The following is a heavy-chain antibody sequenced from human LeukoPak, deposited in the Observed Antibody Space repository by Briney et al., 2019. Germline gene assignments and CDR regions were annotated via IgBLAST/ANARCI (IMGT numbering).Heavy chain of an antibody. CDR1: GFTFSSYS. J-gene: IGHJ5*02. D-gene: IGHD3-3*01. CDR2: ISSSSSYI. CDR3: ARENNDFWSGYYPNWFDP. V-gene: IGHV3-21*01. Sequence: GGSLRLSCAASGFTFSSYSMNWVRQAPGKGLEWVSSISSSSSYIYYADSVKGRFTISRDNAKNSLYLQMNSLRAEDTAVYYCARENNDFWSGYYPNWFDPWGQGTLVTVSS.